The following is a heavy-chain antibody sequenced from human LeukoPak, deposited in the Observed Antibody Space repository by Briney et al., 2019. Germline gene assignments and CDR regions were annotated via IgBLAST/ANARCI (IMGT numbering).Heavy chain of an antibody. CDR1: GFTFSSYE. CDR3: ARYGFSGSYVGSEWFDP. V-gene: IGHV3-21*05. CDR2: ISSSSSYT. J-gene: IGHJ5*02. D-gene: IGHD1-26*01. Sequence: GGSLRLSCAASGFTFSSYEMNWVRQAPGKGLEWVSYISSSSSYTNYADSVEGRFTISRDNAKNSLYLQMNSLRAEDTAVYYCARYGFSGSYVGSEWFDPWGQGTLVTVSS.